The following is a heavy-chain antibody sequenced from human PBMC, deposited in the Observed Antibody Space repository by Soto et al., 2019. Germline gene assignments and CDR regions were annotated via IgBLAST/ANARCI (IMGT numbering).Heavy chain of an antibody. V-gene: IGHV5-51*01. CDR2: IYPGDSDT. J-gene: IGHJ3*01. Sequence: VQLVQSGAEVKKPGESLKISCKASGYGFTSYWIACVRQMPGKGLEWMGIIYPGDSDTRYSPSFQGQVTISVDKSISTAYLQWSGLKASDTAMYYCVRQPLVAARIDVWGQGTMVTVSS. CDR3: VRQPLVAARIDV. CDR1: GYGFTSYW. D-gene: IGHD2-15*01.